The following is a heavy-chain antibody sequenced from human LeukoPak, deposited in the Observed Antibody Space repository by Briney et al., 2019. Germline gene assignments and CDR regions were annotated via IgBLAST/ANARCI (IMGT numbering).Heavy chain of an antibody. D-gene: IGHD1-1*01. Sequence: GGSLRLSCAASGFTFSTYTMSWVRQAPGKGLEWVANIKQDGSEKYYVDSVKGRFTISRDNAKNSLYLQMNSLRAEDTAVYYCARDLNWNDDYWGQGTLVTVSS. V-gene: IGHV3-7*01. CDR2: IKQDGSEK. J-gene: IGHJ4*02. CDR3: ARDLNWNDDY. CDR1: GFTFSTYT.